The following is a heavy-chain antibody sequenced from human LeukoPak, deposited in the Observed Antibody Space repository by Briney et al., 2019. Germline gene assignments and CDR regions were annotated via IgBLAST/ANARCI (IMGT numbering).Heavy chain of an antibody. CDR1: GYMFTVYY. V-gene: IGHV1-46*01. J-gene: IGHJ4*02. Sequence: ASVKVSCKTSGYMFTVYYLHWVRQAPGQGLEWMGMISPTGGTTRFSQKYQGRITMTRDMSTSTVYMDLSSLRSEDTAVYYCARDMRSSKALDYWGQGTLVTVSS. CDR3: ARDMRSSKALDY. D-gene: IGHD2/OR15-2a*01. CDR2: ISPTGGTT.